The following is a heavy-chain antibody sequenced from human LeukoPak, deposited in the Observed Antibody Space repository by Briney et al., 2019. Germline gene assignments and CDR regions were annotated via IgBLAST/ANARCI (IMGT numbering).Heavy chain of an antibody. CDR2: ITSDGSTT. CDR3: AGDYIWGRLF. Sequence: PGGSLRLSCVGSGFSLSDYWMHWVRQTPGKGLMWVSRITSDGSTTWYADSVKGQFTVSRDNAKNTLFLEMNSLRDEDTAVYYCAGDYIWGRLFWGQGTLVTVSS. J-gene: IGHJ4*01. V-gene: IGHV3-74*01. D-gene: IGHD3-16*01. CDR1: GFSLSDYW.